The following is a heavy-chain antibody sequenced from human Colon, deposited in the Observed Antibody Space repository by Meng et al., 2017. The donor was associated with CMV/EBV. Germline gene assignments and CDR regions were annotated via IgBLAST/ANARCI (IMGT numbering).Heavy chain of an antibody. CDR2: ISSSSSYI. D-gene: IGHD3-10*01. J-gene: IGHJ5*02. CDR1: GFTFSKYS. V-gene: IGHV3-21*01. Sequence: GGSLRLSCGASGFTFSKYSINWVRQAPGKGLEWVSSISSSSSYIYYADSVKGRFTISRDNAKDSLYLQMNSLRAEDTAVYYCARDSQEFTITNWLDPWGQGTLVTVSS. CDR3: ARDSQEFTITNWLDP.